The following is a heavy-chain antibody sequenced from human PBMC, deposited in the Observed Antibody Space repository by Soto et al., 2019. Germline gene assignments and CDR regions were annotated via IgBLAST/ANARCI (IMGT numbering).Heavy chain of an antibody. CDR3: VFGYSYGRLDY. Sequence: EVQLVQSGAEVKKAGESLKISCKGSGYSFSRYWIGWVRQMPGKGLEWMGIIYPGDSDTRYNPSFQGHITISADKSISTAYLQWSRLKASDTAMYYCVFGYSYGRLDYWGQGTLVTVSS. CDR2: IYPGDSDT. V-gene: IGHV5-51*03. D-gene: IGHD5-18*01. CDR1: GYSFSRYW. J-gene: IGHJ4*02.